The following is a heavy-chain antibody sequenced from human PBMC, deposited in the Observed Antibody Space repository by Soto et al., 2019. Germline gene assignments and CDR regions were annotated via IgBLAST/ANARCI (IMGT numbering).Heavy chain of an antibody. Sequence: QVQLVESGGGVVQPGGSLRLSCAASGFTFSRDDMHWVRQAPGKGLVWVARITNHGSNIYYADSVKGRFTISRDNAKTTVYLQMNSLRAEDTAVYYCTSPDGGDNGFDYWGQGALVSVSS. CDR2: ITNHGSNI. J-gene: IGHJ4*02. D-gene: IGHD2-8*01. CDR1: GFTFSRDD. V-gene: IGHV3-30*03. CDR3: TSPDGGDNGFDY.